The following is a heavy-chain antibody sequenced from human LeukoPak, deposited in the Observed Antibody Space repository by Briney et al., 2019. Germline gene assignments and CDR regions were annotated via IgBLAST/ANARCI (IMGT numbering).Heavy chain of an antibody. Sequence: GGSLRLSCAASGVTFSNYWMSWVRQVPGKGREWVAHIKQDGSETYYVDSVKGRFTISRDNAKNSLYLQMDSLRAEDTAVYYCAYSYGYAFDIWGQGTMVIVSA. CDR1: GVTFSNYW. CDR3: AYSYGYAFDI. V-gene: IGHV3-7*03. J-gene: IGHJ3*02. D-gene: IGHD5-18*01. CDR2: IKQDGSET.